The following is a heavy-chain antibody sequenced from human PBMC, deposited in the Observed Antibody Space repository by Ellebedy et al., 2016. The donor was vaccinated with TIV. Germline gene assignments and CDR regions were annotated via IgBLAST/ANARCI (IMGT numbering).Heavy chain of an antibody. J-gene: IGHJ4*02. D-gene: IGHD3-10*01. CDR3: ARELSRRITMVRGVTPDY. CDR1: GFTFSSYS. V-gene: IGHV3-21*01. CDR2: ISSSSSYI. Sequence: GGSLRLXXAASGFTFSSYSMNWVRQAPGKGLEWVSSISSSSSYIYYADSVKGRFTISRDNAKNSLYLQMNSLRAEDTAVYYCARELSRRITMVRGVTPDYWGQGTLVTVSS.